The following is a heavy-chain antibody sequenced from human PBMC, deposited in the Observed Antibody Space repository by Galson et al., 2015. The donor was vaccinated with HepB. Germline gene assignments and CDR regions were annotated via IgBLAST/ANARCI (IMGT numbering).Heavy chain of an antibody. CDR3: ARVPRVGATTVGSRHFDY. J-gene: IGHJ4*02. CDR1: GYTFTGYY. V-gene: IGHV1-2*02. Sequence: SVKVSCKASGYTFTGYYMHWVRQAPGQGLEWMGWINPNSGGTNYAQKFQGRVTMTRDTSISTAYMELSRLRSDDTAVYYCARVPRVGATTVGSRHFDYWGQGTLVTVSS. D-gene: IGHD1-26*01. CDR2: INPNSGGT.